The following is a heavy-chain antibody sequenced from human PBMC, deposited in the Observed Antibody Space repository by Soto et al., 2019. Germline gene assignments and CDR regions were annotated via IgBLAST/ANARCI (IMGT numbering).Heavy chain of an antibody. V-gene: IGHV1-18*04. CDR1: GFTFTNYD. J-gene: IGHJ6*02. CDR2: ISPYNGKT. CDR3: ARGVAIFPDYYYHGLDV. D-gene: IGHD5-12*01. Sequence: ASVKVSCKASGFTFTNYDITWLRQVPGQGLEWMGWISPYNGKTDYAQSLQGRVTMITDTSRNSVYMEVRSIRSDDTAIYYCARGVAIFPDYYYHGLDVWGQGTTVTVSS.